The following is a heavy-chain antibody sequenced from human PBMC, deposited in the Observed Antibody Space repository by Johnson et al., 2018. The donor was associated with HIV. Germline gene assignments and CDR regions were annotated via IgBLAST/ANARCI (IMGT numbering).Heavy chain of an antibody. J-gene: IGHJ3*02. D-gene: IGHD1-26*01. CDR3: AKEKSMEWERRAGFDAFDI. CDR2: INDGGSEK. V-gene: IGHV3-7*01. Sequence: EMQLVESGGGLVQPGGSLRLSCAASGFTFRSYWMTWFRQTPGKGLEWVANINDGGSEKYYVDSVKGRFTISRDNAKNSLNLQMSSLRAEDTAVYYCAKEKSMEWERRAGFDAFDIWGPGTMVTVSS. CDR1: GFTFRSYW.